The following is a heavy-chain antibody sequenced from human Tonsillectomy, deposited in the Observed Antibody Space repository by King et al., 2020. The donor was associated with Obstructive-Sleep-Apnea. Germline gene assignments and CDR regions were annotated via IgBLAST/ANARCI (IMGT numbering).Heavy chain of an antibody. J-gene: IGHJ5*02. CDR3: ARDRPEYRGYDEIWFDP. V-gene: IGHV4-30-2*01. CDR1: GGSISSGGYS. Sequence: LQLQESGSGLVKPSQTLSLTCAVSGGSISSGGYSWSWIRQPPGKGLEWIGYIYHSGTTYYNPSLKSRVIISVDSSKNQFSLKLSSVTAADKAVYYCARDRPEYRGYDEIWFDPWGQGTLVTVSS. D-gene: IGHD5-12*01. CDR2: IYHSGTT.